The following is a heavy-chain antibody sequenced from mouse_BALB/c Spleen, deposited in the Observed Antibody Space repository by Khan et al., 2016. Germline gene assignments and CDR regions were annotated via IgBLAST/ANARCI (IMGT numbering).Heavy chain of an antibody. V-gene: IGHV3-2*02. CDR2: ISYSGST. J-gene: IGHJ2*01. D-gene: IGHD1-1*01. CDR3: ARDYYGSSYFDY. Sequence: EVQLVESGPDLVKPSQSLSLTCTVTGYSITSDYAWNWIRQFPGNKLEWMGYISYSGSTSYNPSLKSRISITRDTSKNQFFLQLNSVTTEDTATYYCARDYYGSSYFDYWGQGTTLTVSS. CDR1: GYSITSDYA.